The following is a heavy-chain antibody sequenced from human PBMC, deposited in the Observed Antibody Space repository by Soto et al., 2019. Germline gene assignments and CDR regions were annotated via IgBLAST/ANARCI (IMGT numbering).Heavy chain of an antibody. CDR1: GGTFSSYA. CDR3: ARDPVIAAAGREDCFDP. V-gene: IGHV1-69*13. CDR2: IIPIFGTA. Sequence: SVKVSCKASGGTFSSYAISWVRQAPGQGLEWMGGIIPIFGTANYAQKFQGRVTITADESTSTAYMELSSLRSEDTAVYYCARDPVIAAAGREDCFDPWGQGTLVTVSS. J-gene: IGHJ5*02. D-gene: IGHD6-13*01.